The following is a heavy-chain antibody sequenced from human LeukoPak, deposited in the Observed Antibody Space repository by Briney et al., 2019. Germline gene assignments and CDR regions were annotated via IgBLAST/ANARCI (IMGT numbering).Heavy chain of an antibody. CDR2: IIPILGIA. CDR1: GYTFTSYA. CDR3: ARVSPSSPF. V-gene: IGHV1-69*04. Sequence: SVKVSCKASGYTFTSYAISWVRQAPGQGLEWMGRIIPILGIANYAQKFQGRVTITADKSTSTAYMELSSLRSEDTAVYYCARVSPSSPFWGQGTLVTVSS. J-gene: IGHJ4*02.